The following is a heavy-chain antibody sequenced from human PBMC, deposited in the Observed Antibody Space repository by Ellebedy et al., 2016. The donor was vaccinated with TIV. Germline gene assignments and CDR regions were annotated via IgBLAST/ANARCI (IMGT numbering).Heavy chain of an antibody. CDR1: GFTFSTYS. CDR3: VRERGQWELPPDC. J-gene: IGHJ4*02. V-gene: IGHV3-21*01. Sequence: GESLKISCEASGFTFSTYSMNWVRQASGKGLEWVSSISTSSSYIRYADSVEGRFTISRDNAKNSLYLQMNSLRVEDTAVYYCVRERGQWELPPDCWGQGTLVIVSS. CDR2: ISTSSSYI. D-gene: IGHD1-26*01.